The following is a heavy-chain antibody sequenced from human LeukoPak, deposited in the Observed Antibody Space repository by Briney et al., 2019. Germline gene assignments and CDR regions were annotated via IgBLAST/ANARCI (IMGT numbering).Heavy chain of an antibody. J-gene: IGHJ3*02. CDR3: ARDSVRGVIGAFDI. V-gene: IGHV4-30-4*01. D-gene: IGHD3-10*01. CDR2: IYYSGST. CDR1: GGSISSGDYY. Sequence: SETLSLTCTVPGGSISSGDYYWSWIRQPPGKGLEWIGYIYYSGSTYYNPSLKSRVTISVDTSKNQFSLKLSSVTAADTAVYYCARDSVRGVIGAFDIWGQGTMVTVSS.